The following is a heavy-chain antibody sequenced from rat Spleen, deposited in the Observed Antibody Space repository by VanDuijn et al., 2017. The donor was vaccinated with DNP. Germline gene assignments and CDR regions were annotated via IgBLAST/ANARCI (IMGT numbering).Heavy chain of an antibody. D-gene: IGHD1-12*02. CDR1: GFSLTTYS. J-gene: IGHJ2*01. CDR3: ARSDYSDGTYYYGYFDY. CDR2: LSDGGNT. Sequence: QVQLKESGPGLVQPSQTLSLTCTASGFSLTTYSVAWIRHPPGKGLEWIAALSDGGNTYYNSVLRSRLSISRDTSKSQVFLEMNSLQTEDTALYFCARSDYSDGTYYYGYFDYWGQGVMVTVSS. V-gene: IGHV2-6*01.